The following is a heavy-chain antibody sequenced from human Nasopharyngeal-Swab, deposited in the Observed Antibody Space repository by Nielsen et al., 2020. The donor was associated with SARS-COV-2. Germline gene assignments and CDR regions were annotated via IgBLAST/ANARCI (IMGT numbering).Heavy chain of an antibody. Sequence: SETLSLTCTVSGGSISSGSYYWGWIRQPAGKGLEWIGRIYTSGSTNYNPSLKSRVSISVDTSKNQFSLKLSSVTAADTAVYYCASGDDYGDYRADYWGQGTLVTVSS. CDR3: ASGDDYGDYRADY. V-gene: IGHV4-61*02. CDR1: GGSISSGSYY. D-gene: IGHD4-17*01. J-gene: IGHJ4*02. CDR2: IYTSGST.